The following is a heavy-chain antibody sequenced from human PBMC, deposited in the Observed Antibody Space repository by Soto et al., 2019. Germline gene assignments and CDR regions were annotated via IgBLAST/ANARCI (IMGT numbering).Heavy chain of an antibody. V-gene: IGHV3-21*01. CDR1: GFTFSSYS. CDR3: ARVVDYCDPYYYYGMDV. CDR2: ISCSSSYI. J-gene: IGHJ6*02. D-gene: IGHD3-22*01. Sequence: GGSLRLSCAASGFTFSSYSMNWVRQAPGKGLEWVSSISCSSSYIYYADSVKGRFTISRDNAKNSLYLQMNSLRAENTAVYYCARVVDYCDPYYYYGMDVWGQGTTVTVSS.